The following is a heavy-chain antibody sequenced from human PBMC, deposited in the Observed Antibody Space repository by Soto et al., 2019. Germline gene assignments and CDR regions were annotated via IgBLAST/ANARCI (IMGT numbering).Heavy chain of an antibody. J-gene: IGHJ4*02. V-gene: IGHV3-30*03. Sequence: QIQLVESGGDVVQPGKSLRLSCAASGFNFGFFGMHWVRQAPGKGLEWVAFISGDGINTQYADSVRGRFTLSRDYSRQTMYLQMDSLRDEDTALYYCARGNLSFDFDSWGLGTLVTLSS. CDR3: ARGNLSFDFDS. CDR2: ISGDGINT. CDR1: GFNFGFFG. D-gene: IGHD1-26*01.